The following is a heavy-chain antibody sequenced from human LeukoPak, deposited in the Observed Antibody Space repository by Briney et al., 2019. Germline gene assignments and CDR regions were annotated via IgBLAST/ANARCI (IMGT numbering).Heavy chain of an antibody. J-gene: IGHJ4*02. D-gene: IGHD1-14*01. V-gene: IGHV4-38-2*02. CDR1: GYSISSGYY. CDR3: ARDPVNQRTPFDY. Sequence: SETQSLTCTVSGYSISSGYYWGWIRQPPGKGLEWIGSIYHSGSTYYNPSLKSRVTISVDTSKNQFSLKLSSVTAADTAVYYCARDPVNQRTPFDYWGQGTLVTVSS. CDR2: IYHSGST.